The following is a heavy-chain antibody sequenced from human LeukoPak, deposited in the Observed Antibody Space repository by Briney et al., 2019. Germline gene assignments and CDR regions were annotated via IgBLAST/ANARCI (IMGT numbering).Heavy chain of an antibody. J-gene: IGHJ6*02. V-gene: IGHV3-23*01. Sequence: GGSLRLSCAASGFTFTNYAMSWVRQAPGKGLEWVSTISDSGSSTNYADSVKGRFTISRDNYKNPLYLQMDSLRAEDTAICYCAKVPYFHYGSGRPPFMDVWGQGTTVAVSS. CDR2: ISDSGSST. CDR3: AKVPYFHYGSGRPPFMDV. CDR1: GFTFTNYA. D-gene: IGHD3-10*01.